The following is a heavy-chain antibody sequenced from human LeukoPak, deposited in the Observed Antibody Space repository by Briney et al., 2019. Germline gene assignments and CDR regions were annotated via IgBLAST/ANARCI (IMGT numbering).Heavy chain of an antibody. J-gene: IGHJ6*03. CDR3: TRPGTGTRSYMDV. Sequence: PGGSLRLSCAASGFTFSGSAMHWVRQASGKGLEWVGRIRSKANSYATAYAASVKGRFTISRDDSKNTAYLQMNSLKTEDSAVYYRTRPGTGTRSYMDVWGKGTTVTVSS. V-gene: IGHV3-73*01. D-gene: IGHD1-7*01. CDR1: GFTFSGSA. CDR2: IRSKANSYAT.